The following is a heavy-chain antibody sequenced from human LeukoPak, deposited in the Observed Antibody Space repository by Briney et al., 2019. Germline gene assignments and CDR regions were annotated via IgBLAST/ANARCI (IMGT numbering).Heavy chain of an antibody. CDR2: IYYSGST. Sequence: SQTLSLTCTVSGGSISSYYWSWIRQPPGKGLEWIGYIYYSGSTNYNPSLKSRVTISVDTSKNQFSLRLSSVTAADTAVYYCAKSIAAAGWSDPWGQGTLVTVSS. CDR3: AKSIAAAGWSDP. CDR1: GGSISSYY. V-gene: IGHV4-59*01. D-gene: IGHD6-13*01. J-gene: IGHJ5*02.